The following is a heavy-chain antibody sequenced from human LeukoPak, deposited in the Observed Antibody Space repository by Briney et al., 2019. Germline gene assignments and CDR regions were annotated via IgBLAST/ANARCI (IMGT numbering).Heavy chain of an antibody. CDR2: LSYDGSNK. CDR3: AEVVGQGSRWYVGYDY. CDR1: GFTVSSNY. J-gene: IGHJ4*02. D-gene: IGHD6-13*01. Sequence: PGGSLRLSCAVSGFTVSSNYLSWVRQAPGQGLEWVAVLSYDGSNKYYADSVKGRFTISRDNSKNTLYLQMNSLRAEDTAVYYCAEVVGQGSRWYVGYDYWGQGTLVTVSS. V-gene: IGHV3-30*18.